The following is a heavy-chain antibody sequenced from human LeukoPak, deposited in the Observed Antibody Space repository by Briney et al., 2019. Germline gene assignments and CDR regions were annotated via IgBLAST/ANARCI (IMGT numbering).Heavy chain of an antibody. Sequence: ASVKVSCKASGYTFTSYGISWVRQAPGQGLEWMGWISAYNGNTNYAQKFQGRVTMTRNTSISTAYMELSSLRSEDTAVYYCARGPPYNDFWSGNRRGPNDYWGQGTLVTVSS. V-gene: IGHV1-18*01. J-gene: IGHJ4*02. CDR2: ISAYNGNT. CDR3: ARGPPYNDFWSGNRRGPNDY. D-gene: IGHD3-3*01. CDR1: GYTFTSYG.